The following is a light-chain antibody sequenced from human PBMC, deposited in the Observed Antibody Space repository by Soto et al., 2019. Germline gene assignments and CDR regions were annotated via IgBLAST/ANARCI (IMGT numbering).Light chain of an antibody. CDR2: GAS. J-gene: IGKJ2*01. CDR3: QQYFNGPQYT. Sequence: EIVMRQSPATLSLSPGERATLSCRASQSVSSNLAWYQQKPGQAPRLLIYGASTRATGITARFSGSGSGTEFSLIIISLQSDEFAAYYCQQYFNGPQYTFGHGTKLEI. V-gene: IGKV3-15*01. CDR1: QSVSSN.